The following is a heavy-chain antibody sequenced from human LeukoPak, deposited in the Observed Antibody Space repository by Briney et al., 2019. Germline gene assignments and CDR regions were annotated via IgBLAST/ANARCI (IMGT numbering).Heavy chain of an antibody. J-gene: IGHJ2*01. CDR3: ARDPDIVVVPAASGGRYFDL. V-gene: IGHV1-46*01. CDR1: GYTFTSYY. CDR2: INPSGGST. D-gene: IGHD2-2*01. Sequence: ASVKVSCKASGYTFTSYYMHWVRQAPGQGLEWMGIINPSGGSTSYAQKFQGRVTMTRDTSTSTVYMELSSLRSEDTAVYYCARDPDIVVVPAASGGRYFDLWGRGTLVTVSS.